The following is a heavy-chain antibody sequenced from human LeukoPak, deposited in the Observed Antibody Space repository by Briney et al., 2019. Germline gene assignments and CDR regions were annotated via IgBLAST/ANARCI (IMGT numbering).Heavy chain of an antibody. CDR2: IYYSGST. D-gene: IGHD1-26*01. J-gene: IGHJ5*02. CDR3: ARGGSYWFDP. Sequence: TSETLSLTCTVSGGSISSYYCSWIRQPPGKGLEWIGYIYYSGSTNYNPSLKSRVTISVDTSKNQFSLKLSSVTAADTAVYYCARGGSYWFDPWGQGTLVTVSS. V-gene: IGHV4-59*08. CDR1: GGSISSYY.